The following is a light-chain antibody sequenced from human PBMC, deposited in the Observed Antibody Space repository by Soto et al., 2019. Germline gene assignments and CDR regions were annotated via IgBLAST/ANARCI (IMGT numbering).Light chain of an antibody. V-gene: IGKV1-9*01. J-gene: IGKJ5*01. Sequence: DIQLTRSPSFQSASVGYRVTITCLASQGISSYLAWYQQKPGKAPNLLIHTASTLQSGVPSRFSGSGYGTEFTLTISSLQPEDFATYHCQQLTSYPRSTFGQGTRLEIK. CDR3: QQLTSYPRST. CDR1: QGISSY. CDR2: TAS.